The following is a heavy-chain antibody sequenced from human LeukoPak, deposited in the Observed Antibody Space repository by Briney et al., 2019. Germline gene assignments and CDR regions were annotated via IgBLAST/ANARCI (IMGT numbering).Heavy chain of an antibody. CDR2: INPNSGGT. CDR3: AIAAAAHNNWFDP. J-gene: IGHJ5*02. D-gene: IGHD6-13*01. CDR1: GYTFTGYY. V-gene: IGHV1-2*02. Sequence: EASVKVSCKASGYTFTGYYMHWVRQAPGQGLEWMGWINPNSGGTNYAQKFQGGVTMTRDTSISTAYMELSRLRSDDTAVYYCAIAAAAHNNWFDPWGQGTLVTVSS.